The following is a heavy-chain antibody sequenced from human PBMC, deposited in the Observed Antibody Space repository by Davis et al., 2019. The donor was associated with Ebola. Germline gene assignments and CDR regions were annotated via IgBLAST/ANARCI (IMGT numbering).Heavy chain of an antibody. CDR3: ARAQYDFWPRKHAFDI. V-gene: IGHV1-8*01. J-gene: IGHJ3*02. CDR2: MNPNSGNT. D-gene: IGHD3-3*01. Sequence: ASVKVSCKASGYTFTSYDINWVRQATGQGLEWMGWMNPNSGNTGYAQKFQGRVTMTRNTSISTAYMELRSLRSDDTAVYYCARAQYDFWPRKHAFDIWGQGTMVTVSS. CDR1: GYTFTSYD.